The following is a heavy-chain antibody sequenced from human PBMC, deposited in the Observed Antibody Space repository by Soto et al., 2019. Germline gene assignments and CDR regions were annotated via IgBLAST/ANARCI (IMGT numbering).Heavy chain of an antibody. D-gene: IGHD4-4*01. CDR3: ARDNDRLQLGGNYYYILDV. V-gene: IGHV1-69*12. Sequence: QVQLVQSGAEMKEPGSSVKVSCKTSGGTFSSSAISWLRQAPGQGLEWMGGIIPLFRTPDYAQKFQGRVTIAAGESTRTASMGRRNLRSEDTAVYYCARDNDRLQLGGNYYYILDVWGQGTTITVSS. J-gene: IGHJ6*02. CDR2: IIPLFRTP. CDR1: GGTFSSSA.